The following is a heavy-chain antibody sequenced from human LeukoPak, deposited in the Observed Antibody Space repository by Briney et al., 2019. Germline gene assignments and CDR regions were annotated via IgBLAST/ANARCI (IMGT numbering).Heavy chain of an antibody. CDR3: ARDVTMVRGARYRPYKWFDP. Sequence: ASVKVSCKASGYTFTSYGISWVRQAPGQGLEWMGWISAYNGNTNYAQKFQGRVTISADESTSTVYMELSSLRSEDTAVYYCARDVTMVRGARYRPYKWFDPWGQGTLVTVSS. J-gene: IGHJ5*02. V-gene: IGHV1-18*01. D-gene: IGHD3-10*01. CDR1: GYTFTSYG. CDR2: ISAYNGNT.